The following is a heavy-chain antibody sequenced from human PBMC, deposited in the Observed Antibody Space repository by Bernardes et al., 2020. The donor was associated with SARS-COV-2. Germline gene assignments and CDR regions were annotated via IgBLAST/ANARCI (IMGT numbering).Heavy chain of an antibody. Sequence: SEPLSLTCTVSGGSISSISYYWGWLLQPPGKGLEWIGSFYAGGTTYYNPSLQSRVTKSVDTSKNQFSLRLSSVTAADTAVYYCVGSSCGVDCYIGGLRSWDYGMDVWGQGTTVTVSS. D-gene: IGHD2-21*02. CDR1: GGSISSISYY. J-gene: IGHJ6*02. V-gene: IGHV4-39*01. CDR3: VGSSCGVDCYIGGLRSWDYGMDV. CDR2: FYAGGTT.